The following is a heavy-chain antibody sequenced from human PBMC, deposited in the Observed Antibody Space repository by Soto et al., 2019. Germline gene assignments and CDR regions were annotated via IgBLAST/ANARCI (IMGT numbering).Heavy chain of an antibody. V-gene: IGHV3-30-3*01. D-gene: IGHD6-13*01. CDR1: GFTFSSYA. J-gene: IGHJ4*02. CDR2: ISYDGSNK. Sequence: GGSLRLSCTASGFTFSSYAMHWVRQAPGKGLEWVAVISYDGSNKYYADSVKGRFTIPRDNSKNTLYLQMNSLRAEDTAVYYCASPYIAAAGMSDYWGQGTLVTVSS. CDR3: ASPYIAAAGMSDY.